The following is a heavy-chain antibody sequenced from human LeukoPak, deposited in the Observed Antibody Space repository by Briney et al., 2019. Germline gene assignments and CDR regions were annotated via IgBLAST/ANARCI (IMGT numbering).Heavy chain of an antibody. CDR2: INNSGST. Sequence: SETLSLTCAVYGGSFSGYYWNWIRQPPGKGLEWIGEINNSGSTNYNPSLKSRLTISLDTSRNQFSLYLNSVTAADTAVYYCATYVWGRHFDYWGQGTLVTVSS. D-gene: IGHD3-16*01. CDR1: GGSFSGYY. CDR3: ATYVWGRHFDY. J-gene: IGHJ4*02. V-gene: IGHV4-34*01.